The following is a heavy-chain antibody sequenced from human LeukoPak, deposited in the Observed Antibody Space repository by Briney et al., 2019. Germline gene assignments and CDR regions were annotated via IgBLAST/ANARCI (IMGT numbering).Heavy chain of an antibody. Sequence: GGSLRLSCAASGFTFSSYGMSWVRQAPGKGLEWVSAISGSGGSTYYADSVKGRFTISRDNSKNTLYLQMNNLRAEDTAVYYCARDRSGSYDYWGQGTLVTVSS. D-gene: IGHD3-10*01. V-gene: IGHV3-23*01. CDR1: GFTFSSYG. CDR3: ARDRSGSYDY. J-gene: IGHJ4*02. CDR2: ISGSGGST.